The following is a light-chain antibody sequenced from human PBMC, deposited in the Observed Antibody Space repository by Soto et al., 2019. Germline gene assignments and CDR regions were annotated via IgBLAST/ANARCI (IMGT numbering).Light chain of an antibody. CDR2: DAS. Sequence: TQCPTTLALAQEERATLSCSVSQSISSSLAWYQQKPGQAPRLLIYDASTRATGFPARFSGSGSGTDFTLTIGSLEPEDFAVYYCQQRSEWPRTFGQGTKVDIK. V-gene: IGKV3-11*01. J-gene: IGKJ1*01. CDR1: QSISSS. CDR3: QQRSEWPRT.